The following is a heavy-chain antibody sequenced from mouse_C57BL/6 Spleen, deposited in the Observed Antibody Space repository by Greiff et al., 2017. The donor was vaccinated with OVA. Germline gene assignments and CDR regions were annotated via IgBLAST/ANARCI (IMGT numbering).Heavy chain of an antibody. CDR2: IDPANGNT. CDR3: ANWDFDY. J-gene: IGHJ2*01. CDR1: GFTIKNTY. Sequence: EVQLQQSVAELVRPGASVKLSCTASGFTIKNTYMHWVKQRPGQGLEWIGRIDPANGNTKYAPKFQGKATITADTSSNTAYLQLSSLTSEDTAIYYGANWDFDYWGKGTTLTVSS. V-gene: IGHV14-3*01. D-gene: IGHD4-1*01.